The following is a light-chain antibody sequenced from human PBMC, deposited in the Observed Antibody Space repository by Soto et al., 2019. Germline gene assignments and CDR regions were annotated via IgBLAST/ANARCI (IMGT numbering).Light chain of an antibody. CDR1: SSVVGGYNY. CDR3: SSYTPSGTYV. V-gene: IGLV2-14*03. J-gene: IGLJ1*01. CDR2: DVS. Sequence: QSALTQPASVSGSPGQSITISCTGTSSVVGGYNYVSWYQHHPGKAPKLMIYDVSNRPSGVSNRFSGSKSGNTASLTISGLQPEDEADYYCSSYTPSGTYVFGTGTKVTVL.